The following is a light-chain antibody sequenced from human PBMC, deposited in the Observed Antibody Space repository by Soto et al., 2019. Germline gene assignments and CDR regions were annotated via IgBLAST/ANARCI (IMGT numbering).Light chain of an antibody. Sequence: DIVLTQSPGTLSLSPGERATLSCRASQSVSSNYLAWYQQKPGQAPRLLIHGASTRATGVPDRFSGSGSGTDFPLTISRLEPEDFAVYHCQQYGSLSWTFGPGTQVEIK. CDR2: GAS. J-gene: IGKJ1*01. V-gene: IGKV3-20*01. CDR3: QQYGSLSWT. CDR1: QSVSSNY.